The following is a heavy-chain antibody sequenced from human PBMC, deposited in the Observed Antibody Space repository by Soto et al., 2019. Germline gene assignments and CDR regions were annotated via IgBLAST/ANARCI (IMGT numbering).Heavy chain of an antibody. CDR2: IYHSGTT. V-gene: IGHV4-31*03. D-gene: IGHD2-2*01. J-gene: IGHJ5*02. Sequence: SETLSLTCTVSGGSISSGGYYWSWIRQHPGKGLEWIGYIYHSGTTYYNPSLKSRVTISVDTSKNQFSLKLTSVTAADTAVYYCSRGRGNHLLGQFYPRAQGTSVPVSA. CDR1: GGSISSGGYY. CDR3: SRGRGNHLLGQFYP.